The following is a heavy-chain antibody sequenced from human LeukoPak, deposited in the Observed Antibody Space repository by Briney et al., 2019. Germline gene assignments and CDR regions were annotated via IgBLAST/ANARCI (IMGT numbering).Heavy chain of an antibody. CDR2: IYYSGST. D-gene: IGHD1-26*01. Sequence: PSETLSLTCTVSGGSISSYYWSWIRQPPGKGLEWIAYIYYSGSTSYNPSLKSRVTISINTSKNQFSLKLSSVTAADTAVYYCARGPGGGSYSDAFDIWGQGTIVTVSS. CDR3: ARGPGGGSYSDAFDI. J-gene: IGHJ3*02. V-gene: IGHV4-59*01. CDR1: GGSISSYY.